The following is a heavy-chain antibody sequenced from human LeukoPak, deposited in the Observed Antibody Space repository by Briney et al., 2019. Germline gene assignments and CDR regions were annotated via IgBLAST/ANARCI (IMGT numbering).Heavy chain of an antibody. CDR2: IRSDASNE. CDR3: AKGYSSSPFDY. CDR1: GFTFSSSG. D-gene: IGHD6-6*01. V-gene: IGHV3-30*02. J-gene: IGHJ4*02. Sequence: GGSLRLSCAASGFTFSSSGMHWVRQAPGKGLEWVAFIRSDASNEYYADSVKGRFTISRDNSKNTLYLQMSSLRAEDTAVYYCAKGYSSSPFDYWGQGTLVTVSS.